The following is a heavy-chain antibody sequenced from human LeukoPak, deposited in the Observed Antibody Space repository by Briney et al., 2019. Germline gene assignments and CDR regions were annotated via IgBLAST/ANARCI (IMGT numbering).Heavy chain of an antibody. J-gene: IGHJ6*03. V-gene: IGHV3-30*02. CDR2: IRYDGSNK. CDR1: GFTFSSYG. Sequence: GGSLRLSCAASGFTFSSYGMHWVRQAPGKGLEWVAFIRYDGSNKYYTDSVKGRFTISRDNSKNTLYLQMNSLRAEDTAVYYCARGGHYYDSSGYYYPLYYYYYMDVWGKGTTVTISS. CDR3: ARGGHYYDSSGYYYPLYYYYYMDV. D-gene: IGHD3-22*01.